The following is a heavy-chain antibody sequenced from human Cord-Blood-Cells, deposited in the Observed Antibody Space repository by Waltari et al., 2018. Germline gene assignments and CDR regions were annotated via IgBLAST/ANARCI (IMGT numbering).Heavy chain of an antibody. J-gene: IGHJ6*02. Sequence: QVQLQQWGAGLLKPSETLSLTCAVYGGSFSGYYWSWIRQPPGQGLEWIGEINHSGSTNYNPSLKSRVTISVDTSKNQFSLKLSSVTAADTAVYYCAREGEAIGSGSYYYYYGMDVWGQGTTVTVSS. CDR1: GGSFSGYY. D-gene: IGHD3-10*01. CDR2: INHSGST. CDR3: AREGEAIGSGSYYYYYGMDV. V-gene: IGHV4-34*01.